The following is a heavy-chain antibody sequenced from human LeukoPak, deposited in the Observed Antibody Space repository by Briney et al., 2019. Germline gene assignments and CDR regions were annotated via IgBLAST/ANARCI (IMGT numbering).Heavy chain of an antibody. Sequence: SETLSLTCTVSGGSISSYYWSWIRQPPGKGLEWIGYIYYSGSTNYNPSLKSRVTISVDTSKNQFSLKLSSVTAADTAVYYCARHTDRPYYDFWSGWDYWGQGSLVTVSS. CDR2: IYYSGST. V-gene: IGHV4-59*08. CDR3: ARHTDRPYYDFWSGWDY. CDR1: GGSISSYY. D-gene: IGHD3-3*01. J-gene: IGHJ4*02.